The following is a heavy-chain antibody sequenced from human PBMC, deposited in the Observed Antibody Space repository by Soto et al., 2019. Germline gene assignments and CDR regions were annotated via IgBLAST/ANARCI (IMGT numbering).Heavy chain of an antibody. D-gene: IGHD1-1*01. CDR3: TRGPRSTSTGTGAF. J-gene: IGHJ4*02. CDR2: INDDGIST. CDR1: GFTFSMYW. V-gene: IGHV3-74*01. Sequence: GGSLRLSCAASGFTFSMYWMHWVRQVPGKGPEWVSRINDDGISTNYADSVKGRFTISRDNAKNSLYLQMNALRVEDTAVYYCTRGPRSTSTGTGAFWGQGTLVTVSS.